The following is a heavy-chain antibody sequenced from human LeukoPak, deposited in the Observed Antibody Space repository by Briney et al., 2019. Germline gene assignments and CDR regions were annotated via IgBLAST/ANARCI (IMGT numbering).Heavy chain of an antibody. D-gene: IGHD3-22*01. CDR2: IRSDGNNK. CDR3: ARVTVPLVVITAGGFDY. J-gene: IGHJ4*02. CDR1: GFTFSTYG. Sequence: GGSLRLXCAVSGFTFSTYGMHWVRPAPGKGLEWVAFIRSDGNNKYYADSVKGRFTISRDNSRNTLYLQMNSLRTEDTAVYYCARVTVPLVVITAGGFDYWGQGTLVTVSS. V-gene: IGHV3-30*02.